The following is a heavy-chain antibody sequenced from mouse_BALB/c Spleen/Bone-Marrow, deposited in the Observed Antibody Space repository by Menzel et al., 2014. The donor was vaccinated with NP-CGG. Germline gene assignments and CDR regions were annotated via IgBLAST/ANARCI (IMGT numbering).Heavy chain of an antibody. CDR2: IYPGNSDT. Sequence: VQLQQSGTVLARPGASVKMSCKASDYTFTSCRMHWLKQRPGQGLEWIGAIYPGNSDTSYNQKFKGKAELTAVTSTSTAYMELSSSTNEDAAVYYCRLAYFGQGDWFFDVWGAGTTVTVSS. J-gene: IGHJ1*01. CDR1: DYTFTSCR. CDR3: RLAYFGQGDWFFDV. D-gene: IGHD2-10*01. V-gene: IGHV1-5*01.